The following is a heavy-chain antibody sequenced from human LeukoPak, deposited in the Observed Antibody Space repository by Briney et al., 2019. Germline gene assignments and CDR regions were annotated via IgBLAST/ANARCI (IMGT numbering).Heavy chain of an antibody. D-gene: IGHD3-22*01. Sequence: GGSLRLSCVASRFTFSSYWMSWVRQAPGKGLEWVANIKQDGSDKYYVDSVKGRFTISRDNAKNSLYLQMNSLGAEDTAVYICARTGDSSGYYWDYFDYWGQGTLVTVSS. CDR2: IKQDGSDK. CDR3: ARTGDSSGYYWDYFDY. CDR1: RFTFSSYW. J-gene: IGHJ4*02. V-gene: IGHV3-7*01.